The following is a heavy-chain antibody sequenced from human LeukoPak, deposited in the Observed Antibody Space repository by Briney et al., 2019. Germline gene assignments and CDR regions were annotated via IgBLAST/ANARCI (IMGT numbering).Heavy chain of an antibody. J-gene: IGHJ6*02. CDR3: ARADVIAAANYYGMDV. D-gene: IGHD6-13*01. CDR1: GDSVSSNSAA. Sequence: SQTLSLTCALSGDSVSSNSAAWNWIRQSPSRGLEWLGRTYYRSKWYNDYAVSVKSRITINPDTSKNQFSLQLNSVAPEDTAVYYCARADVIAAANYYGMDVWGQGTTVTVSS. CDR2: TYYRSKWYN. V-gene: IGHV6-1*01.